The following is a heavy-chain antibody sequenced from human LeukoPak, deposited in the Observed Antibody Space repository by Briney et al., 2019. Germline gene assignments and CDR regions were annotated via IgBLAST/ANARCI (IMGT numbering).Heavy chain of an antibody. CDR3: ARTKVGATVSEYFQH. CDR2: INPNSGGT. D-gene: IGHD1-26*01. CDR1: GYTFTGYY. J-gene: IGHJ1*01. V-gene: IGHV1-2*02. Sequence: ASVKVSCKASGYTFTGYYMHWVRQAPGQGLERMGWINPNSGGTNYAQRFQGRVTMTRDTSISTAYMELSRLRSDDTAVYYCARTKVGATVSEYFQHWGQGTLATVSS.